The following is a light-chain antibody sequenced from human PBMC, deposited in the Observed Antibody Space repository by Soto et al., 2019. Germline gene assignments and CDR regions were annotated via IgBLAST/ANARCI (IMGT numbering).Light chain of an antibody. CDR3: QQYNNWPQYT. V-gene: IGKV3-15*01. CDR1: QSVSSD. J-gene: IGKJ2*01. Sequence: EIVMTQSPATLSVSPGERAILSCRASQSVSSDMAWYQQKPGQAPRLLIYGASTRATCIPARFSVSASATEITITISSLPSEDFEVYYCQQYNNWPQYTFDQGTKLEIK. CDR2: GAS.